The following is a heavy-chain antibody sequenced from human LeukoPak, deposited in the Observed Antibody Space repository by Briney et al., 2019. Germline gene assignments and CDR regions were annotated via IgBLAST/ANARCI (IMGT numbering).Heavy chain of an antibody. Sequence: GGSLRLSCAASGFTFNDYYMSWIRQAPGKGLEWVSYISSSGSTIYYADSVKGRFTISRDNAKNSLYLQMNSLRADDTAVYYCARRWGDDYGDYALDYWGQGTLVTVSS. CDR2: ISSSGSTI. J-gene: IGHJ4*02. CDR3: ARRWGDDYGDYALDY. D-gene: IGHD4-17*01. V-gene: IGHV3-11*04. CDR1: GFTFNDYY.